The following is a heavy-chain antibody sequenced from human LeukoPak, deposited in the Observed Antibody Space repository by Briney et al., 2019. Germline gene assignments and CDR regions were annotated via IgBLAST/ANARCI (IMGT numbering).Heavy chain of an antibody. Sequence: SVKVSCKASGKVSGDSFSNYGLSWVRQAPGQSLERMGGIIPIFGTANYAQRFQGRVAITADESTYTTYIELSGLKSEDTAVYYCARHSTIDAYYYFHAMDVWGQGTTVTVSS. CDR2: IIPIFGTA. D-gene: IGHD2-2*01. CDR1: GKVSGDSFSNYG. V-gene: IGHV1-69*13. J-gene: IGHJ6*02. CDR3: ARHSTIDAYYYFHAMDV.